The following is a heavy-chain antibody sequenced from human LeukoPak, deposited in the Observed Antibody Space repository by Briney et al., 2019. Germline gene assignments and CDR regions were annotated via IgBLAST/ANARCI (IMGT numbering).Heavy chain of an antibody. CDR1: GFTFTSSA. CDR3: AAVSGY. Sequence: GTSAKVSCKASGFTFTSSAVQWVRQARGQRREWIVWIVVFSGNTNYAQNFKERVTITRDMSTSTAYMELSSLRSEDTAVYYCAAVSGYWGQGTLVTVSS. J-gene: IGHJ4*02. D-gene: IGHD2-8*01. CDR2: IVVFSGNT. V-gene: IGHV1-58*01.